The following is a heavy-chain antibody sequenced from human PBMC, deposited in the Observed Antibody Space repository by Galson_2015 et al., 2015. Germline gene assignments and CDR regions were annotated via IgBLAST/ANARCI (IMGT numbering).Heavy chain of an antibody. CDR2: IYPGDSDT. CDR1: GYSFTSYW. J-gene: IGHJ6*03. D-gene: IGHD1-26*01. V-gene: IGHV5-51*01. Sequence: QSGAEVKKPGESLKISRKGSGYSFTSYWIGWVRQMPGKGLEWMGIIYPGDSDTRYSPSFQGQVTISADKSISTAYLQWSSLKASDTAMYYCARQAGSGVGATNYYYYMDVWGKGTTVTVSS. CDR3: ARQAGSGVGATNYYYYMDV.